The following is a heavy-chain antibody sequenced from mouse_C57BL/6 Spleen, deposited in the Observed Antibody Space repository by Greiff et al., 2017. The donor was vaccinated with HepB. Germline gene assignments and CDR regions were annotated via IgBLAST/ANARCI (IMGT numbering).Heavy chain of an antibody. CDR1: GYTFTSYW. CDR3: ARRLRQNFDY. Sequence: VQLQQPGAELVMPGASVKLSCKASGYTFTSYWMHWVKQRPGQGLEWIGEIDPSDSYSNYNQKFKGKSTLTVDKSSSTAYMQLSSLTSEDSAVYYCARRLRQNFDYWGQGTTLTVSS. D-gene: IGHD2-4*01. V-gene: IGHV1-69*01. J-gene: IGHJ2*01. CDR2: IDPSDSYS.